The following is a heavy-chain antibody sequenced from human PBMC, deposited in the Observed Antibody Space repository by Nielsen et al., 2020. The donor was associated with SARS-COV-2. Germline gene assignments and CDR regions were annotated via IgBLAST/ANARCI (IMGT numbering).Heavy chain of an antibody. V-gene: IGHV4-30-2*01. D-gene: IGHD3-16*01. CDR2: IYHSGRT. CDR1: GGSISSGGYS. J-gene: IGHJ3*02. Sequence: SETLSLTCAVSGGSISSGGYSWSWIRQPPGRGLEWIGYIYHSGRTYYNPSLKSRVTISVDRSKNQFSLKLSSVTAAGTAVYYCARGGRITFGGADDAFDIWGQGTMATVSS. CDR3: ARGGRITFGGADDAFDI.